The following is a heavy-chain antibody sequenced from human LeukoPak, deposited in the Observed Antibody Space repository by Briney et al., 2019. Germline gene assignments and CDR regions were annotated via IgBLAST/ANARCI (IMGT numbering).Heavy chain of an antibody. CDR3: ARGPSKYSTSSIFYYYMDV. D-gene: IGHD6-6*01. CDR2: IIPIFGTA. CDR1: GGTFSSYT. J-gene: IGHJ6*03. V-gene: IGHV1-69*05. Sequence: SVKVSCKAAGGTFSSYTFSGGRQAPGQGLEWMGGIIPIFGTANYAQKFQGRVTITTDESASTAYMELSSLRSEDTAVYYCARGPSKYSTSSIFYYYMDVWGKGTTVTVSS.